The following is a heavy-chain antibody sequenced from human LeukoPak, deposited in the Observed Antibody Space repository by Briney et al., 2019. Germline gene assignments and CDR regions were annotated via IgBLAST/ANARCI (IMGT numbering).Heavy chain of an antibody. Sequence: ASVKVSCKASGYTFTSYDINWVRQATGQGLEWMGWMNPNSGNTGYAQKFQGRVTMTRNTSISTAYMELSSLRSEDTAVYYCARGAPDTAMVGSPGMDVWGQGTTVTVSS. CDR3: ARGAPDTAMVGSPGMDV. V-gene: IGHV1-8*01. CDR1: GYTFTSYD. J-gene: IGHJ6*02. CDR2: MNPNSGNT. D-gene: IGHD5-18*01.